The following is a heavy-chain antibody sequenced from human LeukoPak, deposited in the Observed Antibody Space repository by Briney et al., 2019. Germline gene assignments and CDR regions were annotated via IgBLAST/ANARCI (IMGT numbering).Heavy chain of an antibody. CDR3: ARENDVTGNALDV. J-gene: IGHJ6*02. CDR1: GGSISSYY. D-gene: IGHD2-2*01. V-gene: IGHV4-59*01. CDR2: IYYSGST. Sequence: SETLSLTCTVSGGSISSYYWSWIRQPPGKGPEWIGYIYYSGSTNYNPSLKSRVTISVDTSKNQFSLKLSSVTAADTAVYYCARENDVTGNALDVWGQGTTVTVSS.